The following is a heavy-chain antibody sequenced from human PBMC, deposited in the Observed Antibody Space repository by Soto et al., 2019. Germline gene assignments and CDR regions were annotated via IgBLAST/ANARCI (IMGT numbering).Heavy chain of an antibody. CDR1: GDSVSSNSAA. Sequence: KQSQTLSLTCAISGDSVSSNSAAWNWIRQSPSRGLEWLGRTYYRSKWYNDYAVSVKSRITINPDTSKNQFSLQLNSVTPEDTAVYYCARDKYDILTGFGSNDAFDIWGQGTMVTVSS. CDR2: TYYRSKWYN. D-gene: IGHD3-9*01. J-gene: IGHJ3*02. CDR3: ARDKYDILTGFGSNDAFDI. V-gene: IGHV6-1*01.